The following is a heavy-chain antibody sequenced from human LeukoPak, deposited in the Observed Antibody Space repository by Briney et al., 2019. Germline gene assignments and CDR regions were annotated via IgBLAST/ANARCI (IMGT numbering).Heavy chain of an antibody. V-gene: IGHV1-3*01. J-gene: IGHJ6*02. CDR1: GYTFSSHA. CDR2: INAGNGDT. Sequence: GASVKVSCKASGYTFSSHAVHWVRQAPGQRLEWMGWINAGNGDTKYSQKFQDRVTITRDTSASTAYMELSGLRSDDTAVYYCARARPTRYYDILTGYYPSYYYYGMDVWGQGTTVTVSS. D-gene: IGHD3-9*01. CDR3: ARARPTRYYDILTGYYPSYYYYGMDV.